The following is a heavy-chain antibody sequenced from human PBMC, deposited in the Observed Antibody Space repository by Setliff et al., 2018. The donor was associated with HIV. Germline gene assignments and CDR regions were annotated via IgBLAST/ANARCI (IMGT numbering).Heavy chain of an antibody. CDR3: ASSAGAVPTTAPYGDYYYYFYMDV. V-gene: IGHV4-34*01. J-gene: IGHJ6*03. D-gene: IGHD1-1*01. Sequence: SETLSLTCTVSGGSISSYCWNWIRQSPGKGLEWIGEISHSGSTNYNLSLKSRITISVDTSKNQFSLKLSSVTAADTAIYYCASSAGAVPTTAPYGDYYYYFYMDVWGKGTTVTVSS. CDR1: GGSISSYC. CDR2: ISHSGST.